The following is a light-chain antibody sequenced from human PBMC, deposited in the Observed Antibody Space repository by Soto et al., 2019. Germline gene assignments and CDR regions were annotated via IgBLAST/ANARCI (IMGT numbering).Light chain of an antibody. CDR3: QQRSNWPLT. J-gene: IGKJ5*01. CDR2: DAA. Sequence: EIVFTQSPATLSSSPRERATLSCRASQSVSSHLAWYQQKPGQAPRLLIYDAANRATGIPARFSGSGSGTDFTLTISSLEPEDFAVYYCQQRSNWPLTFGQGTRLEIK. CDR1: QSVSSH. V-gene: IGKV3-11*01.